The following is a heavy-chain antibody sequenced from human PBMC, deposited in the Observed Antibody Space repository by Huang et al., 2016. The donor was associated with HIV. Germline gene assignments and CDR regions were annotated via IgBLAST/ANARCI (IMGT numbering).Heavy chain of an antibody. CDR2: FAPENGET. V-gene: IGHV1-24*01. CDR3: AAGYDTYYDI. Sequence: QVQLVQSGAEVKKPGASVKVSCKVSGYTLTELSIHWVRQAPGKGPEWMGGFAPENGETIYEQNFQGRVTMTEDTSTDTAYMELHSLRPEDTAVYYCAAGYDTYYDIWGQGTMVIASS. CDR1: GYTLTELS. J-gene: IGHJ3*02. D-gene: IGHD2-21*01.